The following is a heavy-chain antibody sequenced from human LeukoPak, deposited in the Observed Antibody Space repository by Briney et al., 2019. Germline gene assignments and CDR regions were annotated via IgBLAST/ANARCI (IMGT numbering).Heavy chain of an antibody. CDR1: GYSFTSYW. CDR2: IDPDDSYT. J-gene: IGHJ4*02. V-gene: IGHV5-10-1*01. CDR3: ARHFGGSYCDDY. Sequence: GESLKISCKGSGYSFTSYWISWVRQMPGKGLEWMGRIDPDDSYTSYSPSFQGHVTISGDKSISTAYLQWSSLKASDTAMYYCARHFGGSYCDDYWGQGTLVSVSS. D-gene: IGHD1-26*01.